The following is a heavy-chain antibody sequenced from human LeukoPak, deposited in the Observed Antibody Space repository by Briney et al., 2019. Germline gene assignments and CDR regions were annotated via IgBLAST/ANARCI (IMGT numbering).Heavy chain of an antibody. CDR1: GFTFSSYG. CDR3: ARLYSGYDSGTDY. CDR2: IGSIIGTI. V-gene: IGHV3-48*04. D-gene: IGHD5-12*01. J-gene: IGHJ4*02. Sequence: GGSLRLSCAASGFTFSSYGINWVRQAPGKGLEWVSYIGSIIGTIYYADSVKGRFTISRDNAKNSVYLQMNSLRAEDTAVYYCARLYSGYDSGTDYWGQGTLVTVSS.